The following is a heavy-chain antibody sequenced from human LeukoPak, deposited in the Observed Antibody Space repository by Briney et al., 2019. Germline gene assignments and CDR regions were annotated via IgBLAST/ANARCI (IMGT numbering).Heavy chain of an antibody. V-gene: IGHV1-18*01. CDR2: ISAYNGNT. Sequence: ASVKVSCKASGYTFASYGISWVRQAPGQGLEWMGWISAYNGNTNYAQKLQGRVTMTTDTSTSTAYMELRSLRSDDTAVYYCARGAADYYDSSGYYWGQGTLVTVSS. D-gene: IGHD3-22*01. CDR1: GYTFASYG. J-gene: IGHJ4*02. CDR3: ARGAADYYDSSGYY.